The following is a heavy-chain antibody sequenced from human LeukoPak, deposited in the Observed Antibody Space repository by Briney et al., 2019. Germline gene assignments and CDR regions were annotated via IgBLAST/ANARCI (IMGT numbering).Heavy chain of an antibody. CDR2: IYYSGST. D-gene: IGHD3-10*01. Sequence: SETLSLTCTVSGGSISSSSYYWGWIRQPPGKGLEWIGSIYYSGSTYYNPSLKSRVTISVDTSKNQFSLKLSSVTAADTAVYYCMSGGSRRALIHYWGQGILVTVSS. CDR1: GGSISSSSYY. V-gene: IGHV4-39*01. CDR3: MSGGSRRALIHY. J-gene: IGHJ4*02.